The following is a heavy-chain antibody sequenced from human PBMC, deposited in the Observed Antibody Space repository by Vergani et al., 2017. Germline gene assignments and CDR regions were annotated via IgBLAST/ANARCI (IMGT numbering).Heavy chain of an antibody. CDR2: IYHSGGT. V-gene: IGHV4-61*01. D-gene: IGHD2-21*01. Sequence: QVQLQESGPGLVKPSETLSLTCTVSGASVNRANYYWSWIRQTPGTGLEWIGIIYHSGGTSYNPSRKSRVTISIDTSKNQFSLKVASVTAADTAMYYCASTCCGGEGYYDPWGQGTLVTVSS. CDR3: ASTCCGGEGYYDP. CDR1: GASVNRANYY. J-gene: IGHJ5*02.